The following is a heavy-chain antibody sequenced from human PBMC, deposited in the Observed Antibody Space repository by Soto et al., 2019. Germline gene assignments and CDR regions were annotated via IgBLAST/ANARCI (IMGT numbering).Heavy chain of an antibody. CDR3: ARVFPVVVVPAAIRWFDP. CDR1: GYTFTSYG. Sequence: ASVKVSCKASGYTFTSYGISWVRQAPGQGLEWMGWISAYNGNTNYAQKLQGRVTMTTDTSTSTAYMELRSLRSDDTAVYYCARVFPVVVVPAAIRWFDPWGQGTLVTVSS. V-gene: IGHV1-18*01. J-gene: IGHJ5*02. D-gene: IGHD2-2*02. CDR2: ISAYNGNT.